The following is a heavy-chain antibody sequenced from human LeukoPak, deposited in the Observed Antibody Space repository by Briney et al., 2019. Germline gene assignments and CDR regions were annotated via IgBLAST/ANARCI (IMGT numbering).Heavy chain of an antibody. CDR3: ARNNGMDV. CDR1: GFTLSNHW. J-gene: IGHJ6*02. CDR2: VNRDGSET. V-gene: IGHV3-7*03. Sequence: GGSLRLSCAASGFTLSNHWMTWIRQVPGRGPEWVANVNRDGSETYYLDSVKGRFTISKDNARNSLYLQMNSLRAEDTALYHCARNNGMDVWGQGTTVIVSS.